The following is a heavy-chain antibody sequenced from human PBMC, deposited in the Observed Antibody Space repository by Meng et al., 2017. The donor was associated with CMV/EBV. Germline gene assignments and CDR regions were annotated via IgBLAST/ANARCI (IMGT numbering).Heavy chain of an antibody. Sequence: GGSLRLSCAASGFTFDDYAMHWVRQGPGKGLEWVAGINWQSGGIVYADSVKGRFTISRDNAKDSLDLQMNSLRLEDTAFYYCAKDVSHTVTTGLDYWGQGTLVTSPQ. D-gene: IGHD4-11*01. J-gene: IGHJ4*02. CDR2: INWQSGGI. V-gene: IGHV3-9*01. CDR1: GFTFDDYA. CDR3: AKDVSHTVTTGLDY.